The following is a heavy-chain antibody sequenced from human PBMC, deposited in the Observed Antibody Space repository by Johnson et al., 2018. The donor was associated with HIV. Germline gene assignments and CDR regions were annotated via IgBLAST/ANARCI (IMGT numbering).Heavy chain of an antibody. D-gene: IGHD6-6*01. CDR2: MWYDGSNK. V-gene: IGHV3-33*08. CDR3: ARSLPYSSSVGFDI. CDR1: GFTVSRYY. Sequence: QVQLVESGGGLVQPGGSLRLSCAASGFTVSRYYMSWVRQAPGKGLEWVSVMWYDGSNKYYADSVKGRFTISRDNSKNTLYLQMNSLRAEDTAVYYCARSLPYSSSVGFDIWGQGTMVTVSS. J-gene: IGHJ3*02.